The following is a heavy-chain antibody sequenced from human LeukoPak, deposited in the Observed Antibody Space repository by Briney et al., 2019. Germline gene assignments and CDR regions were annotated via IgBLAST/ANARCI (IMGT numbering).Heavy chain of an antibody. V-gene: IGHV1-2*02. J-gene: IGHJ1*01. D-gene: IGHD3-22*01. CDR1: GYTFTGYY. CDR3: ARDGVGYYDSSGYYYFQH. CDR2: INPNSGGT. Sequence: GASGKVCCKASGYTFTGYYMHWVRQAPGQGLEWMGWINPNSGGTNYAQKFQGRVTMTKDTSISTAYMELSRLKSDDTAVYYCARDGVGYYDSSGYYYFQHWGQGTLVTVSS.